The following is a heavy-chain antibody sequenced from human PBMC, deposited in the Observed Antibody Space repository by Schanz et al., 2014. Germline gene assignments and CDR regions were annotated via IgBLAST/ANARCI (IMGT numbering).Heavy chain of an antibody. CDR1: EFTFSTDA. D-gene: IGHD2-8*02. Sequence: DVHLLESGGGLVQPGGSLRLSCAASEFTFSTDAMSWVRQAPGKGLEWLSVISGSGGSTYYADSVKGRFTISRDNAKNSLFLQMNSLRAEDTAVYYCAKTLFPGGTQTFGNWGRGTLVTVSS. V-gene: IGHV3-23*01. CDR3: AKTLFPGGTQTFGN. J-gene: IGHJ4*02. CDR2: ISGSGGST.